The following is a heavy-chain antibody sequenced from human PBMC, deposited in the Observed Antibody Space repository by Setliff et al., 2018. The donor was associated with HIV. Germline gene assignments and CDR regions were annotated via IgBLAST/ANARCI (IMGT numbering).Heavy chain of an antibody. J-gene: IGHJ4*02. CDR1: GASISSSGYY. V-gene: IGHV4-39*07. CDR3: ARSSMAGFDY. CDR2: IYYSGST. Sequence: KASETLSLTCTVSGASISSSGYYWGWIRQPPGTGLEWIGTIYYSGSTYYNPSLKSRVTISVDTSKNQFYLTLSPVTAADTAVDYCARSSMAGFDYWGQGKLVTVSS.